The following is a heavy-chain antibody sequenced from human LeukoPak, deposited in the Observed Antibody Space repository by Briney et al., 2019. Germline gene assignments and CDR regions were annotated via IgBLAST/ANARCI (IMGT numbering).Heavy chain of an antibody. J-gene: IGHJ4*02. CDR3: AREGGYGPTRRVDY. CDR1: GGSISSSSYY. V-gene: IGHV4-39*02. D-gene: IGHD6-13*01. Sequence: SETLSLTCTVSGGSISSSSYYWGWIRQPPGKGLEWIGSIYYSGSTYYNPSLKSRVTISVDTSKNQFSLKLSSVTAADTAVYYCAREGGYGPTRRVDYWGQGTLVTVSS. CDR2: IYYSGST.